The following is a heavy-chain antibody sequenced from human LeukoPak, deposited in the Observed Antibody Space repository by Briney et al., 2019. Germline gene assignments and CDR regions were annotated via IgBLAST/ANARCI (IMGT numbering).Heavy chain of an antibody. CDR3: ARTRCTSISCLAHDAFDI. CDR1: GGSISSRSYY. Sequence: SETLSLTCTVSGGSISSRSYYWGWIRQPPGKGLEWIGTIYYTGTTYYNPSLKSPVTISVDTSKNQFSLKLSSVTAADTAVFYCARTRCTSISCLAHDAFDIWGQGTMVTVSS. CDR2: IYYTGTT. V-gene: IGHV4-39*07. D-gene: IGHD2-2*01. J-gene: IGHJ3*02.